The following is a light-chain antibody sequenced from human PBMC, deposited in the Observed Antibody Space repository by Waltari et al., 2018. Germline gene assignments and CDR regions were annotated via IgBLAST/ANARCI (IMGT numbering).Light chain of an antibody. J-gene: IGLJ3*02. CDR2: EVT. CDR1: SSDMGGHNY. Sequence: QSDLTEHASVSGSPRQSITLSCTGTSSDMGGHNYVSWYQHHPGKAPKRVIFEVTTRPSGVSNRFSGSKSGNTASLTISGLQAEDEADYYCTSYTTSVTWVFGGGTKVTVL. V-gene: IGLV2-14*01. CDR3: TSYTTSVTWV.